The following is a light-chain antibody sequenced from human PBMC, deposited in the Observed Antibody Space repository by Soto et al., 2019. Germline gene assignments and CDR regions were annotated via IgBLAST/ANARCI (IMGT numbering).Light chain of an antibody. CDR1: QSVSSSF. CDR3: QQYGRSPWT. V-gene: IGKV3-20*01. Sequence: EIVLTQSPGTLSLSPGERATLSCRASQSVSSSFLAWYQQKPGQAPRLLIYGASSRATGIPDRFSGSGSGTDFNLPISRLEPEDFAVYYCQQYGRSPWTFGQGTNVEIK. CDR2: GAS. J-gene: IGKJ1*01.